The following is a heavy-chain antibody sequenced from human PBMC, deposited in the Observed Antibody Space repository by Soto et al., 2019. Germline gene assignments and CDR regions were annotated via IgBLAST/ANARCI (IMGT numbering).Heavy chain of an antibody. CDR3: ARDLGNSNWFDP. V-gene: IGHV3-33*01. CDR2: IWYDGSNK. Sequence: GGSLRLSCAASGFTFSSYGMHWVRQAPGKGLEWVAVIWYDGSNKYYADSVKGRFTISRDNSKNTLYLQMNSLRAEDTAVYCCARDLGNSNWFDPWGQGTLVTVSS. CDR1: GFTFSSYG. J-gene: IGHJ5*02. D-gene: IGHD3-10*01.